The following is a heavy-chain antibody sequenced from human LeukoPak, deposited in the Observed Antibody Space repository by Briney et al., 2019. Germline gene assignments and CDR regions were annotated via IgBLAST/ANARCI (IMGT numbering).Heavy chain of an antibody. Sequence: ASVKVSCKASGYTFTSYAMHWVRQAPGQRLEWMGWINAGNGNTKYSQKFQGRVTITRDTSASTAYMELSSLRSEETAVYYCARGYYYDSSGYTRAFDYWGQGTLVTVSS. V-gene: IGHV1-3*01. D-gene: IGHD3-22*01. CDR2: INAGNGNT. CDR3: ARGYYYDSSGYTRAFDY. CDR1: GYTFTSYA. J-gene: IGHJ4*02.